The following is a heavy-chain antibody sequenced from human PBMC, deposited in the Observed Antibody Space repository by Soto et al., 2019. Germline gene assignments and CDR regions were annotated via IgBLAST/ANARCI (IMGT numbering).Heavy chain of an antibody. D-gene: IGHD1-7*01. J-gene: IGHJ4*02. Sequence: EVQLVESGGGLVQPGVSLRLSCTASGFTFSNYWMSWVRQAPGEGLEWVANMNQDGSERYYVDSVKGRFTISRDNAKNSLYLQVSSLRAEDTAIYYCTRDRSGTMLFWGQGTLVTVSS. CDR2: MNQDGSER. V-gene: IGHV3-7*01. CDR3: TRDRSGTMLF. CDR1: GFTFSNYW.